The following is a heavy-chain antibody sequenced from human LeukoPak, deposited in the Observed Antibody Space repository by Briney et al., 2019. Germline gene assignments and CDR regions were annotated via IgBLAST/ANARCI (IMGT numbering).Heavy chain of an antibody. CDR1: GYTFTGFY. CDR3: ARVHDSSGYVVGY. Sequence: ASVKVSCKASGYTFTGFYMHWVRQAPGQGLEWMGRINPNSGDTNYAQKFQGRVTMTRDTSISTAYMELSRLTSDDTAVYYCARVHDSSGYVVGYWGQATLVTVSS. V-gene: IGHV1-2*06. J-gene: IGHJ4*02. CDR2: INPNSGDT. D-gene: IGHD3-22*01.